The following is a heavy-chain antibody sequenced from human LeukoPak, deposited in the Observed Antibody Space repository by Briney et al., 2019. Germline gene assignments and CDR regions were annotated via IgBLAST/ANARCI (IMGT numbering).Heavy chain of an antibody. D-gene: IGHD3-16*02. CDR2: MNPNSGNT. CDR1: GYTFTSYD. J-gene: IGHJ3*02. CDR3: ARTPYDLVWGSYRNRHDAFDI. Sequence: ASVKVSCKASGYTFTSYDINWVRQATAQGLEWMGWMNPNSGNTRFAQMLQGRGTMTRNTSTSTAYMELSSLRSEDTAVYYCARTPYDLVWGSYRNRHDAFDIWGQGTMVTVSS. V-gene: IGHV1-8*01.